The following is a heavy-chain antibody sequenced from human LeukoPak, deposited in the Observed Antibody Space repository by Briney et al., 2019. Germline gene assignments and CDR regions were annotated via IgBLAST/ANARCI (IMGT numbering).Heavy chain of an antibody. Sequence: ASVKVSCKASGNSFTGYGISWVRQAPGQGLEWMGWINVNTKYAQKFQGRVTLTTDTPTTTAYMELRSLRSDDTAVYYCARAPRCNTNTCNSWFDPWGQGTLVTVSS. CDR2: INVNT. J-gene: IGHJ5*02. D-gene: IGHD2/OR15-2a*01. CDR1: GNSFTGYG. V-gene: IGHV1-18*01. CDR3: ARAPRCNTNTCNSWFDP.